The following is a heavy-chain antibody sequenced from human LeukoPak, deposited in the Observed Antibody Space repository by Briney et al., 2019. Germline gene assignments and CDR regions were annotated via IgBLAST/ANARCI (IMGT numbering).Heavy chain of an antibody. CDR3: ARDRSCSGGICYSHYFDY. CDR2: ISNSGSTI. CDR1: GFTFSSYE. J-gene: IGHJ4*02. V-gene: IGHV3-48*03. Sequence: QPGGSLRPSCAASGFTFSSYEMNWVRQAPGKGLEWISYISNSGSTIYYADSVKGRFTISRDNAKNSLYLQMNSLRADDTAVYYCARDRSCSGGICYSHYFDYWGQGTLVTVSS. D-gene: IGHD2-15*01.